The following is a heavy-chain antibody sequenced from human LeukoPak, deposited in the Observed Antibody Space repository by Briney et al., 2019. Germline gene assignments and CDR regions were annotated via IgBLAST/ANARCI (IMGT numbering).Heavy chain of an antibody. D-gene: IGHD1-26*01. Sequence: GASVKVSCKASGYTFTSYYMHWVRQAPGQGLEWMGIINPSGGSTSYAQKFQGRVTMTRGTSASTAYMELSSLRSEDTAVYYCARDQWELLHGMDVWGQGTTVTVSS. J-gene: IGHJ6*02. V-gene: IGHV1-46*01. CDR3: ARDQWELLHGMDV. CDR2: INPSGGST. CDR1: GYTFTSYY.